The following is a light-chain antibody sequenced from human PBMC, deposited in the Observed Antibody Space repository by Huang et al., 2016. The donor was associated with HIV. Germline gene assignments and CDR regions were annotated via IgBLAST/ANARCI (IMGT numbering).Light chain of an antibody. J-gene: IGKJ4*01. CDR2: GAS. Sequence: EIVSTQSPATLSVTPGEGVTLSCRASQPIASDWAWYQHRLGQSPKLLIYGASTRATGSPPRCSGSGSGSDFTLSITDLQSEDFGLYYCQQYHSWSPLTFGGGTKVEIK. CDR3: QQYHSWSPLT. CDR1: QPIASD. V-gene: IGKV3-15*01.